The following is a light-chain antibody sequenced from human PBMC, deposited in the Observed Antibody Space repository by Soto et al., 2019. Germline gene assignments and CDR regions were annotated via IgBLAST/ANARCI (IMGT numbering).Light chain of an antibody. Sequence: DIPMTQSPSAMSASVGDRVTITCRASQGIHKYLAWFQQKPGKVPKRLIYGASNLQSGVPSRFSGSGSGTEFTLTISSLQPEDFATYYCLQHNFYPPTFGQGTRLE. J-gene: IGKJ5*01. V-gene: IGKV1-17*03. CDR1: QGIHKY. CDR2: GAS. CDR3: LQHNFYPPT.